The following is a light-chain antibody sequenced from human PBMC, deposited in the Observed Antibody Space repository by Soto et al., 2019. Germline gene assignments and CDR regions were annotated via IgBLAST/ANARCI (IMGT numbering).Light chain of an antibody. CDR3: GIGNSSRGVYF. J-gene: IGLJ1*01. CDR1: SSNIGNNY. V-gene: IGLV1-51*02. CDR2: ETN. Sequence: QSVLTQPPSVSAAPGQKVTISCSGSSSNIGNNYVSWFQQLPGTAPKLLIYETNRRPSGIPDRFSGSKSGTSATLGITGLQTGDGADFSCGIGNSSRGVYFCGTGTKATAL.